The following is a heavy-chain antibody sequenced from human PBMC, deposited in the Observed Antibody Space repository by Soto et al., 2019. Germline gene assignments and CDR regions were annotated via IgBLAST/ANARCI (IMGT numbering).Heavy chain of an antibody. CDR3: VKGGEDITSPYGMDV. Sequence: EVQLVESGGGLVKKGGSLRLSCAASGFTFRTHTLLWVRQAPGKGLEWVSSISSGGTYLEYAPSVKGRFTISRDDAKDPVFLQINSLKTDDTAVYYCVKGGEDITSPYGMDVWGQGTTVTVSS. V-gene: IGHV3-21*06. D-gene: IGHD3-16*01. J-gene: IGHJ6*02. CDR2: ISSGGTYL. CDR1: GFTFRTHT.